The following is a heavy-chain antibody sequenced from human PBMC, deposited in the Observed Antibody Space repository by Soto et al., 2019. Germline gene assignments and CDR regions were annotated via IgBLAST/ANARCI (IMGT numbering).Heavy chain of an antibody. J-gene: IGHJ4*02. Sequence: GGSLRLSCAASGFTFSTYAMGWVRQAPGKGLEWVSVISGSGDNTNYADPMKGRLTISRDNSKNTLYLQMNSLRAEDTAIYYCAKARTRYDYIWGSYRPPPHFDYWGQGTLVTVSS. D-gene: IGHD3-16*02. CDR1: GFTFSTYA. CDR2: ISGSGDNT. CDR3: AKARTRYDYIWGSYRPPPHFDY. V-gene: IGHV3-23*01.